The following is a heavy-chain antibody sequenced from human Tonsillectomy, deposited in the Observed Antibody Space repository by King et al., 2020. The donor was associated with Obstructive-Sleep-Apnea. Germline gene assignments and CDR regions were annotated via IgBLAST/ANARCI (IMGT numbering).Heavy chain of an antibody. CDR2: IYYSGST. D-gene: IGHD3-10*01. J-gene: IGHJ2*01. V-gene: IGHV4-30-4*01. CDR1: GGSISSGDYY. Sequence: VQLQESGPGLVKPSQTLSLTCTVSGGSISSGDYYWSWIRQPPGKGLEWIGYIYYSGSTYYNPSLKSRVTISVDTSKNQFSLKLSSVTAADTAVYYCARRAFLWFGDPYWYFDLWGRGTLVTVSS. CDR3: ARRAFLWFGDPYWYFDL.